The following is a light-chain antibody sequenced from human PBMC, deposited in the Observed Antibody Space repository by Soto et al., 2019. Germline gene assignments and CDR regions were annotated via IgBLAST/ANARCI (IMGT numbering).Light chain of an antibody. CDR2: QDT. Sequence: SYELTQPPSVSVAPGQTASITCSGDKLGDKFTCWYQQKPGQSPVLLIYQDTRRPSGIPERFSGSNSGNTTTLTISGTQAMDEADYYCQAWVSVSDVVFGGGTKLTVL. J-gene: IGLJ2*01. CDR3: QAWVSVSDVV. V-gene: IGLV3-1*01. CDR1: KLGDKF.